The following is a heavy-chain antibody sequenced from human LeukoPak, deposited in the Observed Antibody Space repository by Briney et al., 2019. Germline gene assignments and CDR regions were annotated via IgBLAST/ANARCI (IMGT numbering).Heavy chain of an antibody. V-gene: IGHV3-74*01. CDR3: ARDRSGWYRNVFDI. CDR2: INSDGSIT. D-gene: IGHD6-19*01. J-gene: IGHJ3*02. CDR1: GFSFSSYW. Sequence: GGSLGLSCAASGFSFSSYWMHWVRQAPGKGLVWVSRINSDGSITNYADSVKGRFTISRDNAKNALYLQMNSLRAEDTAVYYCARDRSGWYRNVFDIWGQGTMVTVSS.